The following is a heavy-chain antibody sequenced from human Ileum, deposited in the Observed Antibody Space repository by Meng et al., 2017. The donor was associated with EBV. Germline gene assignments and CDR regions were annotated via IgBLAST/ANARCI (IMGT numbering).Heavy chain of an antibody. D-gene: IGHD3-22*01. CDR1: GYTFTGYY. CDR3: ARGGDTTMAGHYDSSGYYLGDY. CDR2: ININSGGT. J-gene: IGHJ4*02. V-gene: IGHV1-2*04. Sequence: QVQLVQSGAEVKKPGASVMVSCKASGYTFTGYYMHWVRQAPGQGLEWMGWININSGGTNYAQKFQGWITMTRDTSISTAYMELSRLRSDDTAVYYCARGGDTTMAGHYDSSGYYLGDYWGQGTLVTVSS.